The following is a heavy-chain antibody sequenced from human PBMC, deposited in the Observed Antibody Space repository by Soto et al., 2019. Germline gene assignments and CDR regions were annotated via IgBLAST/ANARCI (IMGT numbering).Heavy chain of an antibody. V-gene: IGHV4-4*02. CDR3: LGYGSGSYYPDAFAI. CDR2: IYHSGST. J-gene: IGHJ3*02. D-gene: IGHD3-10*01. Sequence: SETLSLTSAVSGGSISSSDWWSCVRQLPGKGLEWIGEIYHSGSTNYNPSLKSRVTISVDKSKNQFSLKLSSVTAADTAVYYCLGYGSGSYYPDAFAIWGQGTMVTVSS. CDR1: GGSISSSDW.